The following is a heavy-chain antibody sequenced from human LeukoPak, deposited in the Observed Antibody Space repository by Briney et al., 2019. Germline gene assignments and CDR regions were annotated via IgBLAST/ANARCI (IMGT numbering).Heavy chain of an antibody. CDR3: ARNDKSYGHLNWFDP. V-gene: IGHV4-59*01. CDR1: GGSISTYY. J-gene: IGHJ5*02. D-gene: IGHD3-16*01. Sequence: KPSETLSLTCTVSGGSISTYYWNWIRQPPGKGLEWIGSVFYSGSTNYNPSLKSRVTMSVDTARNQFSLTLTSVTAADTAVYYCARNDKSYGHLNWFDPWGRGNLVTVSS. CDR2: VFYSGST.